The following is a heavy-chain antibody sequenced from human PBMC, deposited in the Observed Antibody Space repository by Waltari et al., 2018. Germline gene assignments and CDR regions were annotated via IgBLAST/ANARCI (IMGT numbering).Heavy chain of an antibody. CDR1: RDIFTTSA. CDR2: IIPVLGSP. Sequence: QVNLEQSGAEVKKVGSSVKVSCKASRDIFTTSAINWIRQAPGQRLEWMGGIIPVLGSPSHALKFLARVTIAADESTSTVYMELTGLSFEDTAVYYCARCDDTSGFRCDSWGQGTLVTVSS. J-gene: IGHJ4*02. D-gene: IGHD3-22*01. CDR3: ARCDDTSGFRCDS. V-gene: IGHV1-69*11.